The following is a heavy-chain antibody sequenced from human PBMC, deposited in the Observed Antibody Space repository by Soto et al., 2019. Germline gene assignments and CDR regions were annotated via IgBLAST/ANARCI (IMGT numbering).Heavy chain of an antibody. CDR1: GFTLSNYA. CDR2: ISGSGGST. CDR3: AKDTESVVVVAATQSFDY. V-gene: IGHV3-23*01. D-gene: IGHD2-15*01. J-gene: IGHJ4*02. Sequence: GGSLRLSCAASGFTLSNYAVSWVRQAPGKGLEWVSAISGSGGSTYYADSVKGRFTISRDNSKNTLYLQMNSLRAEDTAVYYYAKDTESVVVVAATQSFDYWGQGTLVTVSS.